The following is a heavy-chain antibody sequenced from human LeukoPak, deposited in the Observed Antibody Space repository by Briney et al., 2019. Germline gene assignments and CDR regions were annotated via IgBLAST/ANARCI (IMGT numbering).Heavy chain of an antibody. CDR3: ARATGYSSSWYDY. CDR1: GFTFSSYG. V-gene: IGHV3-30*03. CDR2: ISYDGSNK. J-gene: IGHJ4*02. Sequence: GRSLRLSCAASGFTFSSYGMHWVRQAPGKGLEWVAVISYDGSNKYYADSVKGRFTISRDNSKNTLYLQMNSLRAEDTAVYYCARATGYSSSWYDYWGQGTLVTVSS. D-gene: IGHD6-13*01.